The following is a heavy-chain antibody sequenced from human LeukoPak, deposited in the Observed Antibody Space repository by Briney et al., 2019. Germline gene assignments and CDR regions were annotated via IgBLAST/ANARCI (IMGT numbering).Heavy chain of an antibody. D-gene: IGHD2-8*01. CDR1: GYTFTGYY. Sequence: ASVKVSCKASGYTFTGYYIHWVRQAPGQGLEWMGWINPDSGGTNYAQKVQGRVTMTTDTSTNTAYMELRSLRSDDTAVYYCARGTNPPYFDSWGQGTLVTLSS. V-gene: IGHV1-2*02. J-gene: IGHJ4*02. CDR3: ARGTNPPYFDS. CDR2: INPDSGGT.